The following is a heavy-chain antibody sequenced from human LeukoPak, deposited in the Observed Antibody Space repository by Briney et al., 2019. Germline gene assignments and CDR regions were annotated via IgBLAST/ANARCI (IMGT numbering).Heavy chain of an antibody. Sequence: SETLSLTCAVYGGSFSGYYWSWIRQPPGKGLEWMGEINHSGSTNYNPSLKSRVTISVDTSKNQFSLKLSSVTAADTAVYYCARERHWNYVARNCGMDVWGQGTTVTVSS. CDR3: ARERHWNYVARNCGMDV. J-gene: IGHJ6*02. CDR2: INHSGST. V-gene: IGHV4-34*01. CDR1: GGSFSGYY. D-gene: IGHD1-7*01.